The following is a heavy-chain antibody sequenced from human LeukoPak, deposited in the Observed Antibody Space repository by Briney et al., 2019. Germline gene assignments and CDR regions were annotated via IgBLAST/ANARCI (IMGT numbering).Heavy chain of an antibody. Sequence: GGSLRLSCAASGFTVSSNYMSWVRQAPGKGLEWVSVIYSGGSTYYADSVKGRFTISRDNSKNTLYLQMNSLRAEDTAVYYCAREGHYYGYGMDVWGQGTTVTVSS. CDR3: AREGHYYGYGMDV. CDR1: GFTVSSNY. J-gene: IGHJ6*02. CDR2: IYSGGST. V-gene: IGHV3-66*02. D-gene: IGHD3-10*01.